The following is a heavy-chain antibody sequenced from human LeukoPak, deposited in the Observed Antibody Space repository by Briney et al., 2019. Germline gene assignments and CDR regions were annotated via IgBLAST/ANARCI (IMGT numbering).Heavy chain of an antibody. CDR3: ARERITIFGVVIMYYFDY. Sequence: PSGTLSLTCTVSGGSINTYHGSCIRQSPGEGLEWIAEMYHNGGTSYNPSLKSRATISVDTSKNQFSLKLTSVTAADTAVYYCARERITIFGVVIMYYFDYWGQGTLVTVSS. CDR2: MYHNGGT. J-gene: IGHJ4*02. CDR1: GGSINTYH. V-gene: IGHV4-59*01. D-gene: IGHD3-3*01.